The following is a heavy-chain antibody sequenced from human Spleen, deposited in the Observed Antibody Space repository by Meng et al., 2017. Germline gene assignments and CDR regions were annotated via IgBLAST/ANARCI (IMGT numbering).Heavy chain of an antibody. CDR1: GFTFDDYA. Sequence: GGSLRLSCAASGFTFDDYAMHWVRQAPGKGLEWVSGISWNSGSIGYADSVKGRFTISRENAKNSLYLQMNSLRAGDTAVYFCARAGSAWTYFDYWGQGALVTVSS. J-gene: IGHJ4*02. CDR2: ISWNSGSI. CDR3: ARAGSAWTYFDY. D-gene: IGHD6-19*01. V-gene: IGHV3-9*01.